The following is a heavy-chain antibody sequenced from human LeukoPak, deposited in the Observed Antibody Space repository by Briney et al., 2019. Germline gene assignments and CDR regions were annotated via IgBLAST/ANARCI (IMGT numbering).Heavy chain of an antibody. V-gene: IGHV1-24*01. Sequence: GASVKVSCKVSGYTLTELSMHWVRQAPGKGLEWMGGFDPEGGETIYAQKFQGRVTMTEDTSTDTAYMELSSLRSEDTAVYYCATFHRGELLTYFDYWGQGTLVTVSS. D-gene: IGHD1-26*01. J-gene: IGHJ4*02. CDR3: ATFHRGELLTYFDY. CDR2: FDPEGGET. CDR1: GYTLTELS.